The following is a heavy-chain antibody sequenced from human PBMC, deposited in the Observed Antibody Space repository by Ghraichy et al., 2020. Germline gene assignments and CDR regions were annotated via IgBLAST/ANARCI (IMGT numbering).Heavy chain of an antibody. CDR3: ATRGYSSGWFLDY. V-gene: IGHV3-21*01. J-gene: IGHJ4*02. CDR1: GFTFSSYS. CDR2: ISSSSSYI. Sequence: GGSLRLSCAASGFTFSSYSMNWVRQAQGKGLEWVSSISSSSSYIYYADSVKGRFTISRDNAKNSLYLQMNSLRVEDTAVYYFATRGYSSGWFLDYWGQGTLVTVSS. D-gene: IGHD6-19*01.